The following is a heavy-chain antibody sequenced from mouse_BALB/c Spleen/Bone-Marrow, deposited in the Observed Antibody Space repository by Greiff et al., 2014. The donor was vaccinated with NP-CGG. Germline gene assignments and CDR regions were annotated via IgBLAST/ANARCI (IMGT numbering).Heavy chain of an antibody. CDR3: ARSPTMITTYSGAMDY. D-gene: IGHD2-4*01. CDR1: GYSFTSCW. V-gene: IGHV1-5*01. Sequence: EVQLQQSGTVLARPGASVKMSCKASGYSFTSCWMYWVKQRPGQGLEWIGAIYPGNSDTSYNQKFKGKAKLTAVSSASTAYMELSSLTNEDSAVYYCARSPTMITTYSGAMDYWGQGTPVTVSS. J-gene: IGHJ4*01. CDR2: IYPGNSDT.